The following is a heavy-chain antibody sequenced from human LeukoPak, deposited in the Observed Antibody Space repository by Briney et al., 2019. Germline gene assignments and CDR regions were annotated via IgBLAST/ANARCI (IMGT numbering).Heavy chain of an antibody. D-gene: IGHD6-19*01. J-gene: IGHJ4*02. CDR2: IYSSGTT. CDR1: GGSISSYY. V-gene: IGHV4-59*12. CDR3: ARSSGFYFY. Sequence: SETLSLTCSVSGGSISSYYWSWIQQSPGKGLEWIGSIYSSGTTNYNPSLKSRLTISVDTSKSQFSLHLTSVTDADTAVYYCARSSGFYFYWGQGTLVTVSS.